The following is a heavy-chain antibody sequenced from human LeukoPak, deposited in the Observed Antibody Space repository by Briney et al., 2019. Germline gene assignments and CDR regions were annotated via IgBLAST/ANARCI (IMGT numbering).Heavy chain of an antibody. CDR1: GFTFSDYY. V-gene: IGHV3-11*01. Sequence: PGGSLRLSCAASGFTFSDYYMSWIRQAPGKGLEWVSYISSSGSTIYYADSVKGRFTISRDNAKNSLYLQMNSLRAEDTAVYYCARDGASYCSSTSCYGSDYWGQGTLVTVSS. D-gene: IGHD2-2*01. CDR2: ISSSGSTI. CDR3: ARDGASYCSSTSCYGSDY. J-gene: IGHJ4*02.